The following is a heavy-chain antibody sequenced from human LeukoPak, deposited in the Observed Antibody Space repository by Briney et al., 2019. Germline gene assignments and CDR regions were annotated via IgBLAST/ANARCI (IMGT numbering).Heavy chain of an antibody. J-gene: IGHJ4*02. V-gene: IGHV4-59*08. D-gene: IGHD3-22*01. Sequence: SETLSLTCTVSGGSISSYYWGWIRQPPGKGLEWIGYIYYSGSTNYNPSLKSRVTISVDTSKNQFSLKLSSVTAADTAVYYCARLYYDSSGYYEDYWGQGTLVTVSS. CDR2: IYYSGST. CDR3: ARLYYDSSGYYEDY. CDR1: GGSISSYY.